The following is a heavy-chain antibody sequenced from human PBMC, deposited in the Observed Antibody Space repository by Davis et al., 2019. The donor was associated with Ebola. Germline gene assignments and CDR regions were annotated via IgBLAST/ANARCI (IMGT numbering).Heavy chain of an antibody. D-gene: IGHD6-13*01. J-gene: IGHJ2*01. CDR1: GFTFSSYS. V-gene: IGHV3-48*04. CDR3: ARETSIAAAGTGWYFDL. Sequence: GESLKISCAASGFTFSSYSMNWVRQAPGKGLEWVSYISGYSSTISYADSVKGRFTISRDNAKNSLYLQMNSLRAEDTAVYYCARETSIAAAGTGWYFDLWGRGTLVTVSS. CDR2: ISGYSSTI.